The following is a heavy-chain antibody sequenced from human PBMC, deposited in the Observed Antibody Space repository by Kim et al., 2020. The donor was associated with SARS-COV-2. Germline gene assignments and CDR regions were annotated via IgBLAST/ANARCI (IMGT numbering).Heavy chain of an antibody. J-gene: IGHJ4*02. D-gene: IGHD4-17*01. CDR3: ARDVTVTSTYYLDY. CDR1: GYTFTNYG. CDR2: ISGYNGNT. Sequence: ASVKVSCKASGYTFTNYGMSWVRQAPGQGLEWMGWISGYNGNTNYAQKFQGRVTMTTDTSTNTAYMELRSLRSDDTAVYYCARDVTVTSTYYLDYWGQGT. V-gene: IGHV1-18*01.